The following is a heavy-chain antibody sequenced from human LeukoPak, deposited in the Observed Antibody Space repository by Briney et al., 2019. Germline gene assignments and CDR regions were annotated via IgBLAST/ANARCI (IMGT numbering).Heavy chain of an antibody. J-gene: IGHJ4*02. CDR1: GGSFSGYY. D-gene: IGHD3-22*01. CDR2: INHSGST. CDR3: ARGRRGYYDSSGGRSLGY. V-gene: IGHV4-34*01. Sequence: SETLSLTCAVYGGSFSGYYWSWIRQPPGKGLEWIGEINHSGSTNYNPSLKSRVTISVDTSKNQFSLKLSSVIAADTAVYYCARGRRGYYDSSGGRSLGYWGQGTLVTVSS.